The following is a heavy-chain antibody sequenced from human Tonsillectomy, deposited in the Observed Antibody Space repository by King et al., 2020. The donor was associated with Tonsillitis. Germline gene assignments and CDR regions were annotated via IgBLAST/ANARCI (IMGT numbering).Heavy chain of an antibody. J-gene: IGHJ6*02. V-gene: IGHV1-18*01. CDR3: ASSYYYFWSGSSTPFRKSSYYYGMDV. D-gene: IGHD3-3*01. Sequence: VQLVQSGAEVKKPGASVKVSCKASGYTFTSYGISWVRQAPGQGLEWMGWISNYNGNTNYAQKLQGRVTMTTDTSTSTAYMELRSLRSDDTAVYYCASSYYYFWSGSSTPFRKSSYYYGMDVWGQGTTVTVSS. CDR2: ISNYNGNT. CDR1: GYTFTSYG.